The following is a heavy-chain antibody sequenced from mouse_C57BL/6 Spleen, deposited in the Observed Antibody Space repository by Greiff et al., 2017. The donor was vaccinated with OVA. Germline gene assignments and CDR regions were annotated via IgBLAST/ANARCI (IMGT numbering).Heavy chain of an antibody. J-gene: IGHJ3*01. Sequence: VQLQQSGPELVKPGASVKISCKASGYTFTDYYMNWVKQSPGKSLEWIGDINPNNGGTSYNQKFKGKATLTVDKSSSTAYMELRSLTSEDSAVYYCARSRPSWFAYWGQGTLVTVSA. CDR1: GYTFTDYY. V-gene: IGHV1-26*01. CDR3: ARSRPSWFAY. CDR2: INPNNGGT.